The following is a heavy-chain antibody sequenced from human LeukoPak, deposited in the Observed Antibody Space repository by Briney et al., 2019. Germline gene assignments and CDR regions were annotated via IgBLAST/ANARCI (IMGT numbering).Heavy chain of an antibody. J-gene: IGHJ6*03. CDR3: ARDHETLRLCTGGRCYYYYYMDV. D-gene: IGHD2-8*02. V-gene: IGHV3-53*01. CDR2: IYGGGST. Sequence: GGSLSLPCAASGLTVSSNCLSWVRQAPGRGLEWVSIIYGGGSTYYADSVKGRFTISRDSSQNTVHLQMNSLRREDTAVYYCARDHETLRLCTGGRCYYYYYMDVWGKGNTVTVSS. CDR1: GLTVSSNC.